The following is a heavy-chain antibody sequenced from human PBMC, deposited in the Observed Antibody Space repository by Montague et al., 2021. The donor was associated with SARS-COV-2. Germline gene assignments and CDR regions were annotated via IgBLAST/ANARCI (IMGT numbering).Heavy chain of an antibody. D-gene: IGHD2-8*01. V-gene: IGHV4-39*01. Sequence: SETLSLTCTVSGGSISSPDYYWGWIRQSPGKGLEWIGSISYTGRTYYNPSLRSRVSFSMDTSKNHFSLSLSSVTVADTAVYCCARQLPPSCATNKCYPYYLDGWGQGALVTVSS. J-gene: IGHJ4*03. CDR1: GGSISSPDYY. CDR2: ISYTGRT. CDR3: ARQLPPSCATNKCYPYYLDG.